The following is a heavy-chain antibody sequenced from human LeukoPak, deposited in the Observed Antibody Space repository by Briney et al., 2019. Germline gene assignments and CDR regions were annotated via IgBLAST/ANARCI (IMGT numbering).Heavy chain of an antibody. J-gene: IGHJ5*02. V-gene: IGHV3-7*01. CDR1: GFTFSSYW. CDR2: IKQDGSEK. Sequence: GGSLRLSCAASGFTFSSYWMSWVRQAPGKGLEWVANIKQDGSEKYYVDSVKGRFTISRDNAKNSLYLQMNSLRAEDTAVYYCAKRFRGHPEGDWFDPWGQGTLVTVSS. D-gene: IGHD3-10*01. CDR3: AKRFRGHPEGDWFDP.